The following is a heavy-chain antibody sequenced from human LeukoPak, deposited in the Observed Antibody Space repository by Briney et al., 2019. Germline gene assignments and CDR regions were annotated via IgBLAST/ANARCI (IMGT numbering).Heavy chain of an antibody. CDR2: VSGSAGRT. CDR3: ARNRGHCVDGVCHNYYYMDV. J-gene: IGHJ6*03. V-gene: IGHV3-23*01. CDR1: GFTFSSFA. Sequence: GGSLRLSCAASGFTFSSFAMTWVRQAPGKGLEWVSTVSGSAGRTDYADSVKGRFTISRDNLKNTLYLQMNGLRAEDTAVYYCARNRGHCVDGVCHNYYYMDVWGRGTTVTVSS. D-gene: IGHD2-8*02.